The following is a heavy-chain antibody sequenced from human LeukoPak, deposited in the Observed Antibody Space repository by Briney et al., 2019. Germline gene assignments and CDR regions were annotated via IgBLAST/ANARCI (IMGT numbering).Heavy chain of an antibody. CDR1: GGSFSGYY. CDR3: ARTYYYDSSGYDCYYFDY. D-gene: IGHD3-22*01. Sequence: SETLSLTCAVYGGSFSGYYWSWIRQPPGKGLEWIGEINHSGSTNYNPSLKGRVTISVDTSKNQFSLKLSSVTAADTAVYYCARTYYYDSSGYDCYYFDYWGQGTLVTVSS. J-gene: IGHJ4*02. CDR2: INHSGST. V-gene: IGHV4-34*01.